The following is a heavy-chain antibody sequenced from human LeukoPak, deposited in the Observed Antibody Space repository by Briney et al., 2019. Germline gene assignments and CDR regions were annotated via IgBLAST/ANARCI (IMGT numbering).Heavy chain of an antibody. J-gene: IGHJ4*02. Sequence: GGSLRLSCAASGFTVSSNFMSWVRQAPGKGLEWVSVIYSGGSTYYVDSVKGRFTISRHNSKNTLYLQMNSLRAEDTAVYYCARLYGTFLEWSPYFDYWGQGTLVTVSS. CDR1: GFTVSSNF. D-gene: IGHD3-3*02. CDR2: IYSGGST. V-gene: IGHV3-53*04. CDR3: ARLYGTFLEWSPYFDY.